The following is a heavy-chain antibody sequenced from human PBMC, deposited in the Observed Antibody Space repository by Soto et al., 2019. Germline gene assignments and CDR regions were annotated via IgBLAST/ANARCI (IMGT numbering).Heavy chain of an antibody. D-gene: IGHD6-6*01. CDR1: GYTFTSYA. CDR3: ATSVAARLVQYYGMDV. Sequence: SVKVSCKGSGYTFTSYAMHWVRQAPVQRLEWMGWINAGNGNTKYSQKFQGRVTITRDTSASTAYMELSSLRSEDTAVYYCATSVAARLVQYYGMDVWGQGTKVTVYS. J-gene: IGHJ6*02. V-gene: IGHV1-3*01. CDR2: INAGNGNT.